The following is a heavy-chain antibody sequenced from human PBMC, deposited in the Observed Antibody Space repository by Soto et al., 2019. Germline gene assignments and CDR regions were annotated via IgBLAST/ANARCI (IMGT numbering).Heavy chain of an antibody. V-gene: IGHV3-48*03. CDR3: AREARRDSSGYYYPDDAFDI. D-gene: IGHD3-22*01. CDR1: GFTFSSYE. CDR2: ISSSGSTI. J-gene: IGHJ3*02. Sequence: EVQLVESGGGLVQPGGSLRLSCAASGFTFSSYEMNWVRQAPGKGLEWGSYISSSGSTIYYADSVKGRFTISRDNAKNSLYLQMNSLRAEDTAVYYCAREARRDSSGYYYPDDAFDIWGQGTMVTVSS.